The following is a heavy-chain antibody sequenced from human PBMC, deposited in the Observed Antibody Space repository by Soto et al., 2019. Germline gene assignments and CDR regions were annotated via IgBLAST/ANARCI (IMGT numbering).Heavy chain of an antibody. V-gene: IGHV3-23*01. CDR2: ISGSGGST. CDR3: AKHLTVLRYFDWSFYGMDV. J-gene: IGHJ6*02. Sequence: GGSLRLSCAASGFTFSSYAMSWVRQAPGKGLEWDSAISGSGGSTYYADSVKGRFTISRDNSKNTLYLQMNSLRAEDTAVYYCAKHLTVLRYFDWSFYGMDVCGQGNTVTVAS. CDR1: GFTFSSYA. D-gene: IGHD3-9*01.